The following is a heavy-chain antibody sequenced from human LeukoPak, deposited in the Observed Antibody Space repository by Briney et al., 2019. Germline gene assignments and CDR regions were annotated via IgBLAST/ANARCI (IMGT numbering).Heavy chain of an antibody. J-gene: IGHJ4*02. V-gene: IGHV3-23*01. Sequence: GGSLRLSCAASGFTFSSYAMSWVRQAPGKGLEWVSAISGSGGSTYYADSVKGRLTISRDNSKNTLYLQMNSLRAEDTAVYYCAKDRYSSGWRTYFDYWGQGTLVTVSS. D-gene: IGHD6-19*01. CDR2: ISGSGGST. CDR1: GFTFSSYA. CDR3: AKDRYSSGWRTYFDY.